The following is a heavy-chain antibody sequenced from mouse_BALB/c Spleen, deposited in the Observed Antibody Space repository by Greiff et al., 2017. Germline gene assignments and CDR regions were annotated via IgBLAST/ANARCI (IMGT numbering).Heavy chain of an antibody. CDR2: TSSGGSYT. D-gene: IGHD1-1*01. CDR3: ARPAYYGSSYWYFDV. Sequence: EVKLVESGGDLVKPGGSLKLSCAASGFTFSSYGMSWVRQTPDKRLEWVATTSSGGSYTYYPDSVKGRFTISRDNAKNTRYLQMSSLKSEDTAMYYCARPAYYGSSYWYFDVWGAGTTVTVSS. CDR1: GFTFSSYG. V-gene: IGHV5-6*01. J-gene: IGHJ1*01.